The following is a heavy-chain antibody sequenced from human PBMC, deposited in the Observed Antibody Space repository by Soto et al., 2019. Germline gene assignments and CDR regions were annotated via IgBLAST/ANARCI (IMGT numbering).Heavy chain of an antibody. CDR3: ACARYDYIWGSYRLDY. CDR2: IYYSGST. J-gene: IGHJ4*02. D-gene: IGHD3-16*02. Sequence: SETLSLTCTVSGGSISSSSYYWGWIRQPPGKGLEWIGSIYYSGSTYYNPSLKSRVTISVDTSKNQFSLKLSSVTAADTAVYYCACARYDYIWGSYRLDYWGQGTLVTVSS. CDR1: GGSISSSSYY. V-gene: IGHV4-39*01.